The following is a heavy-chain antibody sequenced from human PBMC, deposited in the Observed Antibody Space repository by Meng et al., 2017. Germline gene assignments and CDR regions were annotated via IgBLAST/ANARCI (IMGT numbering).Heavy chain of an antibody. Sequence: GESLKIPCAASGFTFSSYWMSWVRQAPGKGLEWVANIKQDGSEKYYVDSVKGRFTISRDNAKNSLYLQMNSLRAEDTAVYYCASYYGSGSYYRGEFDYWGQGTLVTVSS. J-gene: IGHJ4*02. CDR3: ASYYGSGSYYRGEFDY. V-gene: IGHV3-7*01. CDR2: IKQDGSEK. D-gene: IGHD3-10*01. CDR1: GFTFSSYW.